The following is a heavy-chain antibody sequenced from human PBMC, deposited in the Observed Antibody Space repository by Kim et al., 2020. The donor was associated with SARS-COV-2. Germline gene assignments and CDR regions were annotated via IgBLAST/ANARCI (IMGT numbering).Heavy chain of an antibody. CDR3: SRSDYDTSGGAFDI. V-gene: IGHV4-39*07. CDR1: GGSISSSSYF. J-gene: IGHJ3*02. Sequence: SETLSLTCTVSGGSISSSSYFWAWIRQPPGKGLEWIGSMYYSGSTYHNPSLTSRVTISVDTSENQFSLKLSSVTAADTAVYFCSRSDYDTSGGAFDIWGQGTMVTVSS. D-gene: IGHD3-22*01. CDR2: MYYSGST.